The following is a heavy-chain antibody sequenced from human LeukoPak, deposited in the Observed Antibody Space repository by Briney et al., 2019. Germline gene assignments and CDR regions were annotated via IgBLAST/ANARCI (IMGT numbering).Heavy chain of an antibody. J-gene: IGHJ6*02. V-gene: IGHV4-59*01. CDR2: IYYSGST. CDR1: GGSISSYY. CDR3: AREKGIVAGLYYYYGMDV. Sequence: SETLSLTCTVSGGSISSYYWSWIRQPPGEGLEWLGYIYYSGSTNYNPSLKSRVTISVDTSKNQLSLKLSSVTAADTAVYYCAREKGIVAGLYYYYGMDVWGQGTTVTVSS. D-gene: IGHD6-19*01.